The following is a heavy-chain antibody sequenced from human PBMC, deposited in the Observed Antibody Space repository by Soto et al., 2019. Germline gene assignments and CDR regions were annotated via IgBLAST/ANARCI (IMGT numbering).Heavy chain of an antibody. Sequence: QVQVVQSGAEVKKPGSSVKVSCKTSGGSFSSYTIIWVREAPGQGLEWMGRSIPVLRIADYAQNFRGRLTITADKSTSTAYMDLSSLRSEDTAVYYCRVKFDGSDFSDHFDYWGQGTLVTVSS. CDR2: SIPVLRIA. D-gene: IGHD3-3*01. V-gene: IGHV1-69*02. CDR1: GGSFSSYT. J-gene: IGHJ4*02. CDR3: RVKFDGSDFSDHFDY.